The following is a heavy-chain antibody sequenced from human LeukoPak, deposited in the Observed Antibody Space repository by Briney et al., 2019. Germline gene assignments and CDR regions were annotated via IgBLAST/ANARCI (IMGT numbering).Heavy chain of an antibody. CDR1: GFTFSDYW. V-gene: IGHV3-7*03. Sequence: GGSLRLSCTASGFTFSDYWMSWVRQTPGKGLEWVANRKHVGNEKYYVDSVKGRLTISRDNAENSLYLKMVSLRAEQTAVYFCARGGGLDVWGQGATVTVSS. J-gene: IGHJ6*02. D-gene: IGHD3-16*01. CDR2: RKHVGNEK. CDR3: ARGGGLDV.